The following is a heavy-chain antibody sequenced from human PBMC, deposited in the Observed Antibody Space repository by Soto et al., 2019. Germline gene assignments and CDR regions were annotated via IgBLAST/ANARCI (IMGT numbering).Heavy chain of an antibody. CDR2: INHNSGGT. CDR3: ARDPRGTPLWELLYIVF. CDR1: GYTFTGYY. J-gene: IGHJ4*02. V-gene: IGHV1-2*02. Sequence: ASVKVSCKASGYTFTGYYMHWVRQAPGQGLEGMGWINHNSGGTNYAQKFQDRVTITRDTTISTAYIQQSSRRSDDTAVYYCARDPRGTPLWELLYIVFWGQGTLVTVS. D-gene: IGHD1-26*01.